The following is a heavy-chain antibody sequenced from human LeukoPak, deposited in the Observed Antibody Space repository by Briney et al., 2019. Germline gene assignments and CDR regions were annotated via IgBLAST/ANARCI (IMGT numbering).Heavy chain of an antibody. J-gene: IGHJ4*02. Sequence: GGSLRLSCAASGFTFSSYAMSWVRQAPGKGLEWVSAISGSGGSTYYADSVKGRFTISRDNSKNTLYLQMNSLRAEDTAVYYCAKRLSGSYYPYYFDYWGQGTLVTVSS. V-gene: IGHV3-23*01. CDR2: ISGSGGST. CDR1: GFTFSSYA. D-gene: IGHD1-26*01. CDR3: AKRLSGSYYPYYFDY.